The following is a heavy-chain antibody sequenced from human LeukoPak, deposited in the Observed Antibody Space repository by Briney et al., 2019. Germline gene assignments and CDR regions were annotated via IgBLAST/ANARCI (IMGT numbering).Heavy chain of an antibody. J-gene: IGHJ4*02. CDR2: VRFDGSNT. CDR1: GFTFSSFG. V-gene: IGHV3-30*02. CDR3: AKEIYGDFGY. Sequence: GGSLRLSCGASGFTFSSFGMHGVRQARDKGLVWVAFVRFDGSNTYYSVSVRGRFTISRDNSKNTLYLQMNSLRGEDTAVYYCAKEIYGDFGYWGQGTLVTVSS. D-gene: IGHD4-17*01.